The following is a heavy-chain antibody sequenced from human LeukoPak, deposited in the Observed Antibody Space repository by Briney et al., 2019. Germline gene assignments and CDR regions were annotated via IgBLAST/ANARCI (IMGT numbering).Heavy chain of an antibody. CDR2: IYYSGTT. J-gene: IGHJ4*02. V-gene: IGHV4-59*12. D-gene: IGHD1-20*01. CDR1: GGSMSNYY. Sequence: PSETLSLTCTVSGGSMSNYYWIWIRQPPGKGLEWIGYIYYSGTTSYNPSLKSRVTMSVDTSKNQFSLKLTSVTAADTAVYYCARGAYLTDLNFDQWGQGTLVTVSS. CDR3: ARGAYLTDLNFDQ.